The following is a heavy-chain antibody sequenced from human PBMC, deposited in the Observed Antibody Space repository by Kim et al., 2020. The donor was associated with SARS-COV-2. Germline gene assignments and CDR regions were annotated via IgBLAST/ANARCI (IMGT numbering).Heavy chain of an antibody. Sequence: SETLSLTCTVSGGSISSYYWSWIRQPPGKGLEWIGYIYYSGSTNYNPSLKSRVTISVDTSKNQFSLKLSSVTAADTAVYYCARSPTTYYYDSSGYYYGYYGMDVWGQGTTVTVSS. J-gene: IGHJ6*02. D-gene: IGHD3-22*01. V-gene: IGHV4-59*01. CDR2: IYYSGST. CDR1: GGSISSYY. CDR3: ARSPTTYYYDSSGYYYGYYGMDV.